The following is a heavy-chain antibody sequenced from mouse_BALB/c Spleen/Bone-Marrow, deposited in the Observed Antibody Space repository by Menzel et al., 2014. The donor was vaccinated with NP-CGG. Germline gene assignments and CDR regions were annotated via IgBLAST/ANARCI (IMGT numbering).Heavy chain of an antibody. J-gene: IGHJ4*01. CDR2: IRSNSNNYAT. Sequence: EVKLVESGGGLVQPKGSLKLSCAASGLTFNTYAMHWVCQAPGKGLEWVARIRSNSNNYATYYADSVKDKFTISRDDSKSMLYLQMNSLKAEDTALYYCVREDVPFEMDYWGQGTSGTVSS. CDR3: VREDVPFEMDY. V-gene: IGHV10-3*03. CDR1: GLTFNTYA. D-gene: IGHD5-1*01.